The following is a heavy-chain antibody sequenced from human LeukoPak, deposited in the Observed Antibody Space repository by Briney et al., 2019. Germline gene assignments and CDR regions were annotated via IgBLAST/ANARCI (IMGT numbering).Heavy chain of an antibody. D-gene: IGHD3-22*01. V-gene: IGHV3-33*01. CDR1: GFTFSSYG. CDR3: ARDLMPGSSGYRGPLDP. Sequence: GRSLRLSCAASGFTFSSYGMHWVRQAPGKGLEWVAVIWYDGSNKYYADSVRGRFTISRDNSKNTLYLQMNSLRAEDTAVYYCARDLMPGSSGYRGPLDPWGQGTLVTVSS. CDR2: IWYDGSNK. J-gene: IGHJ5*02.